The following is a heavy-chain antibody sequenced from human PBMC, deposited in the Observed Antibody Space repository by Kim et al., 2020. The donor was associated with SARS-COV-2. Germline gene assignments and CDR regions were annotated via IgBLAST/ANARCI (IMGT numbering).Heavy chain of an antibody. CDR1: GYIFTDYH. V-gene: IGHV1-2*06. Sequence: ASVKVSCKASGYIFTDYHIHWVRQAPGQALEWVGHINPNSGATKYSPNFWGRVSMTRDTSISTAYMELSGLRSDDAAIIYCAVDLLRVTPGDSWGQGTLV. D-gene: IGHD5-18*01. CDR2: INPNSGAT. J-gene: IGHJ4*02. CDR3: AVDLLRVTPGDS.